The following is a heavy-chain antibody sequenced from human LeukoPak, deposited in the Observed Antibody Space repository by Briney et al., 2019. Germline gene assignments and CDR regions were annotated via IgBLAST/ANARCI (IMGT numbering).Heavy chain of an antibody. CDR2: ISSSSSTI. Sequence: GGSLRLSCAASGFTFSSYSMNWVRQAPGKGLEWVSYISSSSSTIYYADSVKGRFTISRDNAKNSLYLQMNSLRAEDTAVYYCARDSRSRYSYALGVWFDPWGQGTLVTVSS. CDR3: ARDSRSRYSYALGVWFDP. CDR1: GFTFSSYS. D-gene: IGHD5-18*01. V-gene: IGHV3-48*01. J-gene: IGHJ5*02.